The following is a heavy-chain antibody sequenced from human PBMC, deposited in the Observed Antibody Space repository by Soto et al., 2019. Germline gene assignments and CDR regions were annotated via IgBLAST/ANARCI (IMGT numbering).Heavy chain of an antibody. CDR2: IWYDGTNK. CDR1: GFTFSTHG. V-gene: IGHV3-33*01. J-gene: IGHJ6*02. CDR3: ASARAFALYGMDV. Sequence: QVQLVESGGGVVQPGRSLRLSCEVSGFTFSTHGMHWVRQAPGKGLEWVAVIWYDGTNKYYADSVKGRFTISRDNSKNTLHLQMNRLRVEDTAVYYCASARAFALYGMDVWGQGTTVTVSS.